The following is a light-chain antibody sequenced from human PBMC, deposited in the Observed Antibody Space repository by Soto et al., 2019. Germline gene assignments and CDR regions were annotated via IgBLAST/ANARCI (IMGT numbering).Light chain of an antibody. J-gene: IGLJ1*01. CDR2: YDS. V-gene: IGLV3-21*04. Sequence: SYELTQPPSVSVAPEKTATITCGGDNIGDKRVHWYRQKPGQAPVLLISYDSDLPSGIPERFSGSNSGNTATLTISRVEAGDEAAYYCQVWDIMTDNYVFGGGTKVTVL. CDR3: QVWDIMTDNYV. CDR1: NIGDKR.